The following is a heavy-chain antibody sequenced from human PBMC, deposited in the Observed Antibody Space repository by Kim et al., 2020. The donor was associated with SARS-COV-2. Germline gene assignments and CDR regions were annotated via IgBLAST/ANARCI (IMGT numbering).Heavy chain of an antibody. J-gene: IGHJ4*02. V-gene: IGHV3-15*01. CDR3: TTDFYTYYYDSSGYYLGYFDY. Sequence: GGSLRLSCAASGFTFSNAWMSWVRQAPGKGLEWVGRIKSKTDGGTTDYAAPVKGRFTISRDDSKNTLYLQMNSLKTEDTAVYYCTTDFYTYYYDSSGYYLGYFDYWGQGTLVTVSS. CDR2: IKSKTDGGTT. CDR1: GFTFSNAW. D-gene: IGHD3-22*01.